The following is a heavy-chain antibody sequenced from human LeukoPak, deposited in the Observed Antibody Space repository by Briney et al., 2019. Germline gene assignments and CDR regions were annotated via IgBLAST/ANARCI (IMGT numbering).Heavy chain of an antibody. CDR1: GFTFSSYS. Sequence: GGSLRLSCAASGFTFSSYSMNWVRQAPGKGLEWVSYISSSSSTIYYADSVKGRFTISRDNAKNSLYLQMNSLRAEDTAVYYCARAGEWELLFYWGQGTLVTVSS. D-gene: IGHD1-26*01. J-gene: IGHJ4*02. CDR2: ISSSSSTI. V-gene: IGHV3-48*01. CDR3: ARAGEWELLFY.